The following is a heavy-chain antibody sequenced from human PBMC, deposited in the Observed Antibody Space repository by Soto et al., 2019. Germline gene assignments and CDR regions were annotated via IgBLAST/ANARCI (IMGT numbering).Heavy chain of an antibody. CDR3: ASDPSSSGSKRRYYYYGMDV. CDR1: GDSVSSNSAA. V-gene: IGHV6-1*01. Sequence: PSQTLSLTCAISGDSVSSNSAAWNWIRQSPSRGLEWLGRTYYRSKWYNDYAVSVKSRITINPDTSKNQFSLQLNSVTPEDTAVHSSASDPSSSGSKRRYYYYGMDVWGQGTTVPVSS. CDR2: TYYRSKWYN. J-gene: IGHJ6*02. D-gene: IGHD6-19*01.